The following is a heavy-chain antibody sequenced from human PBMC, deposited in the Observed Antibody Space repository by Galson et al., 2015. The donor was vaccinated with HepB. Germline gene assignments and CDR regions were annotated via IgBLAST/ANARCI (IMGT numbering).Heavy chain of an antibody. V-gene: IGHV4-59*01. CDR1: GGSISSYY. D-gene: IGHD2-2*01. J-gene: IGHJ3*02. CDR3: ARVVVVPAAVDAFDI. CDR2: IYYSGST. Sequence: QVQLQESGPGLVKASETLSLTCTVSGGSISSYYRSWIRQPPGKGLEWIGYIYYSGSTNYNPSLKSRVTISVDTSKNQFSLKLSSVTAADTAVYYCARVVVVPAAVDAFDIWGQGTMVTVSS.